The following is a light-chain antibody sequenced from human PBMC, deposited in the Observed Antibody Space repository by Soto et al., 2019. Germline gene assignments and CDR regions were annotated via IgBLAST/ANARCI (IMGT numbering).Light chain of an antibody. CDR2: AAT. CDR1: QGITND. V-gene: IGKV1-6*01. J-gene: IGKJ1*01. Sequence: AIQMTQSPSSLSASVGDRVTITCRASQGITNDLGWYQQKPGKAPKLLIYAATRLQSGVPSRFSGSGSGTDFTLTISSLQPEDFATYYCLQDYDSCRTFGQGTKVDIK. CDR3: LQDYDSCRT.